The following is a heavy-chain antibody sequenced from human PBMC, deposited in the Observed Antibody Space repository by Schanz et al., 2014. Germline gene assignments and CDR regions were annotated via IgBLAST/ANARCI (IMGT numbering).Heavy chain of an antibody. CDR1: GFTFSTSA. D-gene: IGHD6-13*01. CDR2: ILGLASTT. V-gene: IGHV3-23*01. Sequence: EVQLLESGGGLVQPGGSLRLSCAASGFTFSTSAMSWVRQVPGKGLEWVSAILGLASTTYYADSVKGRFTISRDNSKNTLYLQMNSLRAEDTAVYYCAKSQGSSFDSWGQGTLVTVSS. J-gene: IGHJ4*02. CDR3: AKSQGSSFDS.